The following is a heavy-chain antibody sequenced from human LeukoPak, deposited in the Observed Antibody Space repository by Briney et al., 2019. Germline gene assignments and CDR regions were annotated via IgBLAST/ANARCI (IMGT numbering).Heavy chain of an antibody. D-gene: IGHD6-13*01. CDR3: ATDSSLYSSSWTYLDY. V-gene: IGHV1-24*01. Sequence: GASVKVSCKVSGYTLTELSMHWVRQAPGKGLEWRGGFDPEDGETIYAQKFQGRVTMTEDTSTDTAYMELSSLRSEDTAVYYCATDSSLYSSSWTYLDYWGQGTLVTVSS. J-gene: IGHJ4*02. CDR2: FDPEDGET. CDR1: GYTLTELS.